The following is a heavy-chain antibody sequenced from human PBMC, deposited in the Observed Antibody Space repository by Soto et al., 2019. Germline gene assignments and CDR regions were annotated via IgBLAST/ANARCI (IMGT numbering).Heavy chain of an antibody. CDR1: GGFISSGGYY. V-gene: IGHV4-31*01. Sequence: QVQLQESGPGLVKPSQTLSLTCTVSGGFISSGGYYWTWIRQHPGKGLEWIGYIYYSGSTSYNPSLTSPVTISVDTSKNHFSLRLSSVTAADTAVYYCARYSEALDYWGQGTLVTVSS. J-gene: IGHJ4*02. CDR3: ARYSEALDY. CDR2: IYYSGST. D-gene: IGHD2-15*01.